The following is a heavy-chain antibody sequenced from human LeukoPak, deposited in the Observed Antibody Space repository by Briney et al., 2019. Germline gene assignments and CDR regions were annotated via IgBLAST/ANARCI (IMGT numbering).Heavy chain of an antibody. CDR3: ARARIAAER. D-gene: IGHD6-13*01. Sequence: SETLSLTWAVYGGSFSGYYWNCIRQSPGKGLEWIGEINHRGNINYNPSLKSRVTISVDTSKNQFSLKLSSVTAADTAVYYCARARIAAERWGQGTLVTVSS. CDR1: GGSFSGYY. V-gene: IGHV4-34*01. CDR2: INHRGNI. J-gene: IGHJ4*02.